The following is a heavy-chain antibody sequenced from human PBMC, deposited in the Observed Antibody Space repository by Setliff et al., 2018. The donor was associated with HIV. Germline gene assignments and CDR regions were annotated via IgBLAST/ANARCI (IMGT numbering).Heavy chain of an antibody. D-gene: IGHD2-2*01. CDR1: GGSISGYY. V-gene: IGHV4-59*01. J-gene: IGHJ4*02. Sequence: PSETLSLTCSVSGGSISGYYWSWVRQPPGRGLEWIGYVSHSGSVSYNPSLNSRVTMSVDTSRDQFSLKVRSVTAADTAVYYCARTRGRALLSYYFDSWGQGRLVTVSS. CDR2: VSHSGSV. CDR3: ARTRGRALLSYYFDS.